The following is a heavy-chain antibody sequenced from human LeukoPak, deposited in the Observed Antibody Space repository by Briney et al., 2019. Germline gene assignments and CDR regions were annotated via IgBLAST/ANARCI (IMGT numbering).Heavy chain of an antibody. CDR2: INPNSGGT. D-gene: IGHD2-2*01. CDR1: GYTFTGYY. V-gene: IGHV1-2*04. CDR3: ARLYCSSTSCPLDY. J-gene: IGHJ4*02. Sequence: ASVKVSCKASGYTFTGYYTHWVRQAPGQGLEWMGWINPNSGGTNYAQKFQGWVTMTRDTSISTAYMELSRLRSDDTAVYYCARLYCSSTSCPLDYWGQGTLVTVSS.